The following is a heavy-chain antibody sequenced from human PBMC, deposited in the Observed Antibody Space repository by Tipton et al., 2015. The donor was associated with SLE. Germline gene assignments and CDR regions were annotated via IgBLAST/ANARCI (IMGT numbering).Heavy chain of an antibody. CDR1: GGSISSYY. J-gene: IGHJ6*03. CDR3: ARGESGSYSDRWDYYYYMDV. V-gene: IGHV4-59*01. CDR2: IYYSGST. D-gene: IGHD1-26*01. Sequence: TLSLTCAVYGGSISSYYWSWIRQPPGKGLEWIGYIYYSGSTNYNPSLKSRVTISVDTSKNQFSLKLISVTAADTAVYYCARGESGSYSDRWDYYYYMDVWGKGTTVTVSS.